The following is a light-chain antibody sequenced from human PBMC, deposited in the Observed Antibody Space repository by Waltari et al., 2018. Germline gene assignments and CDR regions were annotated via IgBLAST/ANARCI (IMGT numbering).Light chain of an antibody. CDR3: QQYDISPLT. J-gene: IGKJ4*01. CDR2: GAS. V-gene: IGKV3-20*01. Sequence: VLTQSPRTPSSSPGVRATLSCRNSQTVRTTYLAWYQQKPGQAPTLLIYGASSRATGSPDRFSGSVSETDFSLTISSLWPEDFAVYYCQQYDISPLTFGGGTKVEIK. CDR1: QTVRTTY.